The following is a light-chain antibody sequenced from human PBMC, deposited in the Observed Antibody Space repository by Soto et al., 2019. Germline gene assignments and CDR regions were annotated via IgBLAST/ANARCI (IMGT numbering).Light chain of an antibody. V-gene: IGKV3-15*01. CDR3: QPYNNWPRK. Sequence: EIVMTQSPATLSVSPGERATLSCRASQSVSSNLAWYQQKPGQAPRLLIYGASTRATGIPARFSGSGSGTEFTLTISSLQSEDFAVYYCQPYNNWPRKFGQGTKVEIK. CDR2: GAS. J-gene: IGKJ1*01. CDR1: QSVSSN.